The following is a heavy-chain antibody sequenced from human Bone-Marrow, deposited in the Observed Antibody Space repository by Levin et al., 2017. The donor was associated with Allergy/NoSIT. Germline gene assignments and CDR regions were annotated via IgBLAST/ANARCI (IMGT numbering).Heavy chain of an antibody. CDR3: TTLRFKYYGMDV. J-gene: IGHJ6*02. Sequence: GESLKISCAAAGVTLSNACVNWVRQAAGKGLEWVGRIKSETDGGTIEYAAPVKGRFTISRDDSKNTLYMQMNSLKIEDTAVYYCTTLRFKYYGMDVWGQGTTVTVSS. V-gene: IGHV3-15*01. D-gene: IGHD5-12*01. CDR1: GVTLSNAC. CDR2: IKSETDGGTI.